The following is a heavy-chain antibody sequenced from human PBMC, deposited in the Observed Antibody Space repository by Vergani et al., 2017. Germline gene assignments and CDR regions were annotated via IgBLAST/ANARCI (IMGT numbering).Heavy chain of an antibody. D-gene: IGHD2-2*02. CDR1: GFTFSDYY. CDR2: ISSSGSTI. J-gene: IGHJ6*02. V-gene: IGHV3-11*04. CDR3: ARVAYSSTSCYTLYGMDV. Sequence: QVQLVESGGGLVKPGGSLRLSCAASGFTFSDYYMSWIRQAPGKGLEWVSYISSSGSTIYYAGSVKGRFTISRDNAKNSLYLQMNSLRAEDTAVYYCARVAYSSTSCYTLYGMDVWGQGTTVTVSS.